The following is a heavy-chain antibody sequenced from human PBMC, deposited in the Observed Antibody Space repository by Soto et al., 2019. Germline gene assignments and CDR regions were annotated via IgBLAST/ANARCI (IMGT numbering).Heavy chain of an antibody. V-gene: IGHV4-59*01. CDR1: GGSISSYY. CDR2: IYYSGST. D-gene: IGHD3-3*02. CDR3: VAGLAGVIFDY. J-gene: IGHJ4*02. Sequence: NPSETLSLTCTVSGGSISSYYWSWIRQPPGKGLEWIGYIYYSGSTNYNPSLKSRVTISVDTSKNQFSLKLSSVTAADTAVYYCVAGLAGVIFDYWGQGTLVTVS.